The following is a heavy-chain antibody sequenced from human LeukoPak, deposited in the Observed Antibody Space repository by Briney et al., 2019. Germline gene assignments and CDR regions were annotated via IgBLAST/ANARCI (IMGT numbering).Heavy chain of an antibody. CDR3: ARDAAAIVVVPAALNYYYYMDV. CDR2: INPSGDST. D-gene: IGHD2-2*01. Sequence: ASVKVSCKASGYTFTSYYMRWVRQAPGQGLEWMGIINPSGDSTGYAQKFQGRVTMTRDMSTSTVYMELSSLRSEDTAVYYCARDAAAIVVVPAALNYYYYMDVWGKGTTVTVSS. V-gene: IGHV1-46*01. J-gene: IGHJ6*03. CDR1: GYTFTSYY.